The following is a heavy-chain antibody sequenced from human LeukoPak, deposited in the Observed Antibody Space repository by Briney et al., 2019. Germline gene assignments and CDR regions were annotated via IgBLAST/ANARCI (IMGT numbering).Heavy chain of an antibody. D-gene: IGHD3-10*01. CDR2: INHSGST. Sequence: KPSETLSLTCAVYGGSFSGYYWSWIRQPPGKGLEWIGEINHSGSTNYNPSLKSRVTISVDTSKNQFSLKLSSVTAADTAVYYCARRQRERLRFGESKPYYYYYYYMDVWGKGTTVTVSS. CDR3: ARRQRERLRFGESKPYYYYYYYMDV. V-gene: IGHV4-34*01. J-gene: IGHJ6*03. CDR1: GGSFSGYY.